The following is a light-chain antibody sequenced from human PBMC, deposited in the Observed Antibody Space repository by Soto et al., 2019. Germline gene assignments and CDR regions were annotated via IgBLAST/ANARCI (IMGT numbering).Light chain of an antibody. CDR3: QQYNNWPDT. CDR1: QSVSSN. CDR2: GAS. V-gene: IGKV3-15*01. J-gene: IGKJ4*01. Sequence: EIVMTQSPATLSVSPGERATLSCRASQSVSSNLAWYQQKPGQAPRLLIYGASTRATGIPARFSGSGSGTEFTLTISSLQSEDFPVYYYQQYNNWPDTFGGGTKVEIK.